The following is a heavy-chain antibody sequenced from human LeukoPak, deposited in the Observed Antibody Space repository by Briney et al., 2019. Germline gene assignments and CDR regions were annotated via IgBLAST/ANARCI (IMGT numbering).Heavy chain of an antibody. J-gene: IGHJ3*02. CDR3: ARDGKWSDAFDI. CDR1: GFTVSSNY. Sequence: GGSLRLSCAASGFTVSSNYMSWVRQAPGRGLEWVSVIYSGGSTYYADSVKGRFTISRDNSKNTLYLQMNSLRAEDTAVYYCARDGKWSDAFDIWGQGTMVTVSS. V-gene: IGHV3-53*01. D-gene: IGHD2-15*01. CDR2: IYSGGST.